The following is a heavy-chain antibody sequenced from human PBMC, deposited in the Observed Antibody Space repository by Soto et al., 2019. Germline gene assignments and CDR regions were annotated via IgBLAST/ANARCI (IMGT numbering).Heavy chain of an antibody. CDR3: APLSVSLSGPYGIHV. Sequence: SETLSLTCSVSSYSVSSSDYYWAWIRQPPGKGLEWFGSMLYSGLTYYNPSLKSRVTLSVDTSKNQFSVRLNSVTASHTAVYYCAPLSVSLSGPYGIHVWGQGTTVTVSS. CDR2: MLYSGLT. CDR1: SYSVSSSDYY. D-gene: IGHD2-15*01. J-gene: IGHJ6*02. V-gene: IGHV4-39*01.